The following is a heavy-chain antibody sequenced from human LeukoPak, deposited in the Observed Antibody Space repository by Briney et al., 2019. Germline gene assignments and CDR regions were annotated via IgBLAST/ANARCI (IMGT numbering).Heavy chain of an antibody. CDR3: ARGPNFGSRVDYFDY. V-gene: IGHV3-7*01. CDR1: GFILRSHW. J-gene: IGHJ4*02. Sequence: QPGGSLRLSCAASGFILRSHWMSWVRQAPGRGLEWVAHIKQDGSEGQYVDSVEGRFILSRDDAKNSVYLQMNSLRVDDTAVYYCARGPNFGSRVDYFDYWGQGTPVTVSS. CDR2: IKQDGSEG. D-gene: IGHD5-12*01.